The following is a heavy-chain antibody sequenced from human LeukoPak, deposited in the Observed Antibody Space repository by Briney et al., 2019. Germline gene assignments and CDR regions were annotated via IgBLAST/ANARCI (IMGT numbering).Heavy chain of an antibody. CDR2: INPNSGGT. V-gene: IGHV1-2*02. Sequence: ASVKVSCKASGYTFTGYYMHWVRQAPGQGLEWMGWINPNSGGTNYAQKFQGRVTMTRDTSISTAYMELSRLRSDDTAVYYCARVRGVRIAAAGTGFDYWGQGTLATVSS. D-gene: IGHD6-13*01. J-gene: IGHJ4*02. CDR3: ARVRGVRIAAAGTGFDY. CDR1: GYTFTGYY.